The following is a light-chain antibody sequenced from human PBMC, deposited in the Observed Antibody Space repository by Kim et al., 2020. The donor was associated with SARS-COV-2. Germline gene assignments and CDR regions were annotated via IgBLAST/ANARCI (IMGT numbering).Light chain of an antibody. CDR2: GKN. J-gene: IGLJ2*01. V-gene: IGLV3-19*01. CDR3: NSRDSSGNLVV. Sequence: SSELTQDPAVSVALGQKVRITCQGDSLRSYYASWYQQKPGQAPVLVIYGKNNRPSGIPDRFSGSSSGNTASLTITGAQAEDEADYYCNSRDSSGNLVVFG. CDR1: SLRSYY.